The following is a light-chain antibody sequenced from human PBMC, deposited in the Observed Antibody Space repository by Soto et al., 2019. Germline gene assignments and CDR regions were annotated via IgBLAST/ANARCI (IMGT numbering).Light chain of an antibody. V-gene: IGKV3-15*01. CDR2: GAS. CDR1: QRVGSN. J-gene: IGKJ1*01. Sequence: EIVLTQSPGTLSLSPGERATLSCRASQRVGSNLAWYQQKPGQAPRLLIYGASTRATGMPARFSGSASGTEFTLTISSLQSEDFAVYYCQQYKNWPRTFGQGTKVDIK. CDR3: QQYKNWPRT.